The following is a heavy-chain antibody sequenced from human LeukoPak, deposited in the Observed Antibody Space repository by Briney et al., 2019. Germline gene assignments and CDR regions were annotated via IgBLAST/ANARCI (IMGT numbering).Heavy chain of an antibody. CDR3: ARGVLAGIAYYYYMDV. J-gene: IGHJ6*03. Sequence: SETLSLTCTVSGGSISSGSYYWSWIRQPAGKGLEWIGRIYTSGSTNYNPSLKSRVTISVDTSKNQFSLKLSSVTAADTAVYYCARGVLAGIAYYYYMDVWGKGTTVTVSS. CDR2: IYTSGST. V-gene: IGHV4-61*02. D-gene: IGHD6-13*01. CDR1: GGSISSGSYY.